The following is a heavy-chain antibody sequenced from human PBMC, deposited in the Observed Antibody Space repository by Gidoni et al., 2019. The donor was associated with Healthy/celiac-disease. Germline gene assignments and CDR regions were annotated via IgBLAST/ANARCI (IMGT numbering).Heavy chain of an antibody. J-gene: IGHJ3*02. CDR1: GGSISSYY. Sequence: QVQLQESGPGLVKPSETLSLTCTVSGGSISSYYWSWIRQPPGKGLEWIGYIYYSGSPNYNPSLKSRVTISVDTSKNQFSLKLSSVTAADTAVYYCARGEIVPAFDIWGQGTMVTVFS. CDR3: ARGEIVPAFDI. V-gene: IGHV4-59*01. D-gene: IGHD5-12*01. CDR2: IYYSGSP.